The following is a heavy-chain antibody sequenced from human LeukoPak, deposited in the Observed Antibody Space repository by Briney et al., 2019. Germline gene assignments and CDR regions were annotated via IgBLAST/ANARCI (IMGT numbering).Heavy chain of an antibody. D-gene: IGHD3-10*01. CDR3: ARLGGGYYGSGSFRPFDY. V-gene: IGHV3-21*01. Sequence: PGGSLRLSCAASGFTFSSYSMNWVRQAPGKGLEWVSSISSSSNSYIYYADSVKGRFTISRDNAKNSLYLQMNSLRAEDTAVYYCARLGGGYYGSGSFRPFDYWGQGTLVTVSS. CDR2: ISSSSNSYI. CDR1: GFTFSSYS. J-gene: IGHJ4*02.